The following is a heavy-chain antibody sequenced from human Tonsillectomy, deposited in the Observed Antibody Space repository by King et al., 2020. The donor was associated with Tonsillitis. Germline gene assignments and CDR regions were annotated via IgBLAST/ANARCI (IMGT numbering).Heavy chain of an antibody. V-gene: IGHV3-49*04. D-gene: IGHD3-16*01. CDR3: TRDLGDLDY. J-gene: IGHJ4*02. CDR2: SRSKAYGGTT. Sequence: VQLVESGGGLVQPGRSLRLSCTASGFTFGDYAMSWVRQAPGKGLEWVGFSRSKAYGGTTEYAASVKGRLTISRDDSKSIAYLQMNGLKTGDTAVYYCTRDLGDLDYWGQGTLVTVSS. CDR1: GFTFGDYA.